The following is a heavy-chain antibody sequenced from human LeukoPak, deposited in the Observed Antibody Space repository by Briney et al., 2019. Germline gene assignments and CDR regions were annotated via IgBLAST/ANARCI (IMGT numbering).Heavy chain of an antibody. V-gene: IGHV3-23*01. D-gene: IGHD3-22*01. J-gene: IGHJ4*02. CDR2: IRGSGDTT. CDR1: GFTFSSYA. Sequence: GGSLRLSCAASGFTFSSYAMHWVRQAPGKGLEWISAIRGSGDTTYYADSVKGRFSISRDNSKNTLYLQMTSLRAEDTAVYHCAKDRSDYDSSGYNYFDYWGQGMLVTVSS. CDR3: AKDRSDYDSSGYNYFDY.